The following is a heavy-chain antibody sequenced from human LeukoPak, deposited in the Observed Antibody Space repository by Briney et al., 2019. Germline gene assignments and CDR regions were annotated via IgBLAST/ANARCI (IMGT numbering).Heavy chain of an antibody. J-gene: IGHJ3*02. D-gene: IGHD3-22*01. CDR2: ISGSGGST. CDR3: AKDDYYYDSSGYYLGDAFDI. CDR1: GFTFSSYA. V-gene: IGHV3-23*01. Sequence: PGGSLRLSCAASGFTFSSYAMSWVRQAPGKGLEWVSAISGSGGSTYYADSVKGRFTISRDNSKNTLYLQMNSLRAEDTAVYYCAKDDYYYDSSGYYLGDAFDIWGQGTMVTVSS.